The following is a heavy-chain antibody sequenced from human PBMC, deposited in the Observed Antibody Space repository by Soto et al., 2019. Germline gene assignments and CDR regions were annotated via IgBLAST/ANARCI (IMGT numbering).Heavy chain of an antibody. CDR1: GYTFTSYA. Sequence: ASVKVSCKASGYTFTSYAMHWGRQAPGQRLEWMGWINAGNGNTKYSQKFQGRVTITRDTSASTAYMELSSLRSEDTAVYYCARDWLAAAGTPYYFDYWGQGTLVTVSS. CDR3: ARDWLAAAGTPYYFDY. J-gene: IGHJ4*02. CDR2: INAGNGNT. D-gene: IGHD6-13*01. V-gene: IGHV1-3*01.